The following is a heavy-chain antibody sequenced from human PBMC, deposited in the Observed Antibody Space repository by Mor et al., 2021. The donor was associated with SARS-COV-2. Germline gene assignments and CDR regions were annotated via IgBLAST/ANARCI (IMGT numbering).Heavy chain of an antibody. Sequence: GLEWVSYISSSSSYTNYADSVKGRFTISRDNAKNSLYLQMNSLRAEDTAVYYCAREKGSGSYGRVFDYWGQGTLVTVSS. D-gene: IGHD3-10*01. V-gene: IGHV3-11*06. CDR3: AREKGSGSYGRVFDY. J-gene: IGHJ4*02. CDR2: ISSSSSYT.